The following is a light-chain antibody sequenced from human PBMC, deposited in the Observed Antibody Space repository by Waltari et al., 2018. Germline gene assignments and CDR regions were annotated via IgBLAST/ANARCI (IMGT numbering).Light chain of an antibody. CDR1: RSNIGGNT. CDR3: SAWDDSLHGWV. J-gene: IGLJ3*02. CDR2: GNH. V-gene: IGLV1-44*01. Sequence: QPLLTQPPSASGTPGQRVTLACSGSRSNIGGNTVSWYKQLPGAAPNLLIYGNHQRPSGVPDRFSGSKSGTSASLAISGLQTEDEADYYCSAWDDSLHGWVFGGGTGLTVL.